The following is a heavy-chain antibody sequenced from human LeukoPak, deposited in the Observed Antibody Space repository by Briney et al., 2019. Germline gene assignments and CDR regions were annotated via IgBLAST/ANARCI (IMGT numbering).Heavy chain of an antibody. V-gene: IGHV3-23*01. J-gene: IGHJ4*02. CDR3: AKDLASTSGG. D-gene: IGHD5/OR15-5a*01. Sequence: GGSLRLSCAASGFTISSDGMHWVRQAPGKGLEWVSAISGSGGSTYYADSVKGRFTISRDNSKNTLYLQMNSLRAEDTAVYYCAKDLASTSGGWGQGTLVTVSS. CDR1: GFTISSDG. CDR2: ISGSGGST.